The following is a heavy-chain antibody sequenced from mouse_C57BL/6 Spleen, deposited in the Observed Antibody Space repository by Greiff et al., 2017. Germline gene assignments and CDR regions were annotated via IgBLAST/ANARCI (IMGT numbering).Heavy chain of an antibody. CDR2: INPGSGGT. CDR3: ARKVDSNYLDY. D-gene: IGHD2-5*01. V-gene: IGHV1-54*01. J-gene: IGHJ2*01. CDR1: GYAFTNYL. Sequence: VKVVASGAELVRPGTSVQVSCKASGYAFTNYLIEWVKQRPGQGLEWIGVINPGSGGTNYNEKFKGKATLTADKSSSTAYMLLSSLTSEDSAVYFCARKVDSNYLDYGDQGTTLTVSS.